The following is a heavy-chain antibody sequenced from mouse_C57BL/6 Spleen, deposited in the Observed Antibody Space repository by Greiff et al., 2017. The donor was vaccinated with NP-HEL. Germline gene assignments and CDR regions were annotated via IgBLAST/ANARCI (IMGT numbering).Heavy chain of an antibody. Sequence: EVMLVESGEGLVKPGGSLKLSCAASGFTFSSYAMSWVRQTPEKRLAWVAYISSGGDYIYYADTVKGRFTISRDNARNTLYLQMSSLKSEDTAMYYCTRDNDGSFDYWGQGTTLTVSS. CDR2: ISSGGDYI. CDR1: GFTFSSYA. D-gene: IGHD2-3*01. J-gene: IGHJ2*01. CDR3: TRDNDGSFDY. V-gene: IGHV5-9-1*02.